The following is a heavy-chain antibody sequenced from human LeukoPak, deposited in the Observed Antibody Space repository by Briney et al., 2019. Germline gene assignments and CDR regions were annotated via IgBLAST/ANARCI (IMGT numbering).Heavy chain of an antibody. J-gene: IGHJ4*02. V-gene: IGHV4-59*01. CDR2: IYYSGST. CDR3: ARTTVGAATDY. CDR1: GGSISSYY. Sequence: PSETLSLTCTVSGGSISSYYWSWIRQPPGKGLEWIGYIYYSGSTNYNPSLKSRVTISVDTSKNQFSLKLSSVTAADTAVCYCARTTVGAATDYWGQGTLVTVSS. D-gene: IGHD4-23*01.